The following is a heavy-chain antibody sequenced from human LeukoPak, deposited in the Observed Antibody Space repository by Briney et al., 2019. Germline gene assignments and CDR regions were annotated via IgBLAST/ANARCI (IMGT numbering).Heavy chain of an antibody. CDR3: ARGLTYSNWFDP. Sequence: ASVKVSCKASGYTFTGYYMHWVRQAPGQGLEWMGWINPNSGNTGYAQKFQGRVTMTRNTSISTAYMELSSLRSEDTAVYYCARGLTYSNWFDPWGQGTLVTVSS. CDR2: INPNSGNT. J-gene: IGHJ5*02. V-gene: IGHV1-8*02. D-gene: IGHD1-20*01. CDR1: GYTFTGYY.